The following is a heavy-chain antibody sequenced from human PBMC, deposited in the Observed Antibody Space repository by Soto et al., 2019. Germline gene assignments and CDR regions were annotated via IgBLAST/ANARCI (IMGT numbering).Heavy chain of an antibody. J-gene: IGHJ3*02. D-gene: IGHD1-1*01. Sequence: EVQLVESGGGLVQPGGSLRLSCAASGFTFSSYWMHWVRQAPGKGLVWVSRINSDGSSTSYADSVKGRFTISRDNAKNTLYLQMTSLRAEDTAVYYCARTSTGTTAVGDAFDIWGQGTMVTVSS. CDR3: ARTSTGTTAVGDAFDI. V-gene: IGHV3-74*01. CDR1: GFTFSSYW. CDR2: INSDGSST.